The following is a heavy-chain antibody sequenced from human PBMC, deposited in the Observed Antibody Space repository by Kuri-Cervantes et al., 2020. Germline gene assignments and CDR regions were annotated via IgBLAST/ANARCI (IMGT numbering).Heavy chain of an antibody. Sequence: GGSLRLSCAASGFTFSSYGMPWVRQAPGKGLEWVAVISYDGSNKYYADSLKGRFTISRDNSKNPLYLQMNSLRAEDTAVYYCAGYCSGWSGSAFDFWGQGTLVTVSS. CDR1: GFTFSSYG. CDR2: ISYDGSNK. J-gene: IGHJ4*02. CDR3: AGYCSGWSGSAFDF. D-gene: IGHD6-19*01. V-gene: IGHV3-30*03.